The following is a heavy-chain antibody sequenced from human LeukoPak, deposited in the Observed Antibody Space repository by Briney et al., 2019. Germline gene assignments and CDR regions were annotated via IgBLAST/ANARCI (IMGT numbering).Heavy chain of an antibody. J-gene: IGHJ4*02. CDR2: IHSGGTT. D-gene: IGHD2/OR15-2a*01. CDR3: ARVGGFYYFDH. Sequence: GGSLRLSCAASGITVSTNYMTWVRQAPGKGLEWVSVIHSGGTTSYVDSVKGRFTISRDNSKNTLYLQMNSLRAEDTAVYFCARVGGFYYFDHWGQGTLVTVSS. CDR1: GITVSTNY. V-gene: IGHV3-53*05.